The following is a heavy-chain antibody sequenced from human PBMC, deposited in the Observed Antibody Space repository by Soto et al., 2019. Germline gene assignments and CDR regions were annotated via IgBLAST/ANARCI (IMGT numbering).Heavy chain of an antibody. CDR3: ARDRTVPHYYGMDV. CDR2: IIPIFGTA. D-gene: IGHD6-6*01. CDR1: GGTFSSYA. Sequence: QVQLVQSGAEVKKPGSSVKVSCKASGGTFSSYAISWVRQATGQGLEWRGGIIPIFGTANYAQKYQGRVTINADKSTSTAYMELSSLRSEDTAVYYCARDRTVPHYYGMDVWGQGTTVTVSS. V-gene: IGHV1-69*06. J-gene: IGHJ6*02.